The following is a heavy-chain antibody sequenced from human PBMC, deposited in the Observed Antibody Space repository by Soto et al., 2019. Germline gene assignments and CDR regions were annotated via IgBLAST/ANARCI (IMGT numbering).Heavy chain of an antibody. CDR1: GLSFDDYA. CDR2: ISWNSGSI. J-gene: IGHJ4*02. CDR3: VQAQDWNYGDVSFDN. D-gene: IGHD1-7*01. V-gene: IGHV3-9*01. Sequence: GGSLRLSCAASGLSFDDYAMHWVRQGPGKGLEWVSGISWNSGSIAYADSVKGRFTISRDNAKNSLYLQMNSLRVDDTAIYYCVQAQDWNYGDVSFDNWGQGTLVIVSS.